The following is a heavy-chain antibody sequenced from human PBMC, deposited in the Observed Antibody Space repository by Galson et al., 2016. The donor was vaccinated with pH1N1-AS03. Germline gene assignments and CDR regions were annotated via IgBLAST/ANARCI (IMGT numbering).Heavy chain of an antibody. V-gene: IGHV3-7*03. D-gene: IGHD3-3*01. J-gene: IGHJ3*02. CDR1: GFSFSGYW. CDR2: IKQDGSET. Sequence: SLRLSCAASGFSFSGYWMTWVRQAPGKGLDWVANIKQDGSETYSVGSVVGRFTISRDNAKNSLYLQMNSLRAEDTAVYYCARGKDFWSGYPDDPFDIWGRGTMVTVSS. CDR3: ARGKDFWSGYPDDPFDI.